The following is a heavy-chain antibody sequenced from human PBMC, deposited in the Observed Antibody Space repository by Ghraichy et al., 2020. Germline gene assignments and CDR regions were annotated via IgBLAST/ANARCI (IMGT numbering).Heavy chain of an antibody. D-gene: IGHD6-13*01. CDR3: AKWEQHLTFYGMDV. Sequence: GGSLRLSCAASGFTFSSFAMSWVRQAPGKGLEWVSTIRGSDGRTFYADSVKGRFTISRDNSKNTLYLQMNSLRVEDTAVYYCAKWEQHLTFYGMDVWGQGNTVTVSS. V-gene: IGHV3-23*01. CDR2: IRGSDGRT. J-gene: IGHJ6*02. CDR1: GFTFSSFA.